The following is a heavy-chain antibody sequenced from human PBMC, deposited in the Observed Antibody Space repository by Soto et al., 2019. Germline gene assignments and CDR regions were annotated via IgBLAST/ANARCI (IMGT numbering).Heavy chain of an antibody. V-gene: IGHV1-2*02. CDR2: IKPSTGGA. CDR3: ARGAPSHYYFFALDV. CDR1: GYRFTDYY. Sequence: QANLVQSGAEVKKPGASVKVSCRAFGYRFTDYYLHWVRQAPGQGLDWMGWIKPSTGGASYAEKFQAGVIMTSDTSMNTVYMEMSNLTSDDTALYFCARGAPSHYYFFALDVWGPGTPVTVSS. J-gene: IGHJ6*02. D-gene: IGHD1-26*01.